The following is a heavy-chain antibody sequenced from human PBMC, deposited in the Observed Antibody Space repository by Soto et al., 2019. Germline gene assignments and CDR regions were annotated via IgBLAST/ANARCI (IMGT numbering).Heavy chain of an antibody. CDR1: GYTLTELS. V-gene: IGHV1-24*01. J-gene: IGHJ4*02. Sequence: ASVKVSCKVSGYTLTELSMHWVRQAPGKGLEWMGGFDPEDGETIYAQKFQGRVTMTEDTSTDTAYMELSSLRSEDTAVYYCATGVPPGLYYYGSSGAFDYWGQGTLVTVSS. CDR2: FDPEDGET. D-gene: IGHD3-22*01. CDR3: ATGVPPGLYYYGSSGAFDY.